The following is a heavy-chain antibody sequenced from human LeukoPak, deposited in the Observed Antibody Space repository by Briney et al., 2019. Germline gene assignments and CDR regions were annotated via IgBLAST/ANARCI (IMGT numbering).Heavy chain of an antibody. D-gene: IGHD1-1*01. CDR2: IYPDDSDT. V-gene: IGHV5-51*01. CDR1: GYSFTSYW. Sequence: GDSLKISCKGSGYSFTSYWIGWVRQMPGKGLEWMGIIYPDDSDTRYSPSFQGQVTISADKSVSTAYLQWSSLKASDTAIYFCARGYNWNDLDYWGQGTLVTVSS. J-gene: IGHJ4*02. CDR3: ARGYNWNDLDY.